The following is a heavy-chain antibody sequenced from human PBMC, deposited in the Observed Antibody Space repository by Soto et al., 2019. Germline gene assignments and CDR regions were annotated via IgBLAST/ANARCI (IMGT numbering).Heavy chain of an antibody. CDR2: ISGTGGST. Sequence: GGSLRLSCAASGFTFSNYVLSWVRQAPGKGLEWVSAISGTGGSTYYADSVKGRFTISRDNSKNTLYVQMNSLRVEDTAVYYCVKEGNRVRVPDFWGQGTLVIVSS. CDR3: VKEGNRVRVPDF. J-gene: IGHJ4*02. D-gene: IGHD3-10*01. V-gene: IGHV3-23*01. CDR1: GFTFSNYV.